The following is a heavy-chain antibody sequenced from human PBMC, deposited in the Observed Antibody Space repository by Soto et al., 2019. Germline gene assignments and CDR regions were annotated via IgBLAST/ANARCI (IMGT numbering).Heavy chain of an antibody. CDR3: AREVGYQLYHYYGMED. V-gene: IGHV6-1*01. CDR1: GDSVSSNSAA. J-gene: IGHJ6*02. Sequence: SQTLSLTCVISGDSVSSNSAAWNWIRQSPSRGLEWLGRTYYRSKWYNDYAVSVKSRITINPDTSKNQFSLQLNSVTPEVTAVYYCAREVGYQLYHYYGMEDWGQGTTVTVSS. D-gene: IGHD2-2*01. CDR2: TYYRSKWYN.